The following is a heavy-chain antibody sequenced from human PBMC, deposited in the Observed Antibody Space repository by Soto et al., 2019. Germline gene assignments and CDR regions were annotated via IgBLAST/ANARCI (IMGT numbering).Heavy chain of an antibody. CDR1: GFIVSSNY. CDR2: LYSDGTT. D-gene: IGHD3-10*01. Sequence: GGSLRLSCAASGFIVSSNYMNWVRQAPGRGPEWVSVLYSDGTTYYAGSVKGRFTISRDNSKNTLYLDMNGLRAEDTAVYYCSSGVVRGVIMGYWGQGTLVTVSS. CDR3: SSGVVRGVIMGY. J-gene: IGHJ4*02. V-gene: IGHV3-66*01.